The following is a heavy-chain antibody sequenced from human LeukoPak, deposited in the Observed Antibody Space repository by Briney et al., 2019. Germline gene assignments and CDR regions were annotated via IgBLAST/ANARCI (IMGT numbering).Heavy chain of an antibody. CDR2: TTTSGSAK. CDR3: ARDELSLLEVIDY. J-gene: IGHJ4*02. V-gene: IGHV3-11*04. CDR1: GFSFSDYY. D-gene: IGHD3-16*02. Sequence: PGGSLRLSCAASGFSFSDYYMSWIRQAPGKGLEWISFTTTSGSAKYYAGSVKGRFTISRDNARNSLYLQMNSLRAEDTAVYYCARDELSLLEVIDYWGQGTPVTVSS.